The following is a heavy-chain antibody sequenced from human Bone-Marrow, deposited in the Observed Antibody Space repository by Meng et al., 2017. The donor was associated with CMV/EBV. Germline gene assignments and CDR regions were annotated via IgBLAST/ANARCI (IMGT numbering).Heavy chain of an antibody. V-gene: IGHV3-21*01. Sequence: FSASGFTFSNYIMNWVRQAPGKGLEWVSSISSSSSYIYYVDSVKGRFTISRDNAENSLYLQMNSLRAEDTAVYYCARDSSGWYYFDYWGQGTLVTVSS. CDR3: ARDSSGWYYFDY. D-gene: IGHD6-19*01. CDR1: GFTFSNYI. CDR2: ISSSSSYI. J-gene: IGHJ4*02.